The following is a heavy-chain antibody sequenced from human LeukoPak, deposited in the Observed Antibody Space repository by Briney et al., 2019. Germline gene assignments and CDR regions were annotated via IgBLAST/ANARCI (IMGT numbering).Heavy chain of an antibody. Sequence: PSETLSLTCTVSGGSISSSSYYWGWIRQPPGKGLEWIGSIYHSGSTYYNPSLKSRVTISVDTSKNQFSLKLSSVTAADTAVYYCARDSSSSLDYWGQGTLVTVSS. CDR3: ARDSSSSLDY. CDR2: IYHSGST. D-gene: IGHD6-6*01. J-gene: IGHJ4*02. V-gene: IGHV4-39*07. CDR1: GGSISSSSYY.